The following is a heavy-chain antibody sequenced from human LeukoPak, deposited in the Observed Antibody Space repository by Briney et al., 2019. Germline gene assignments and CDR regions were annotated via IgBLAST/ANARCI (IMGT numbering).Heavy chain of an antibody. CDR3: ARRSGSYSDDAFDI. CDR1: GGSISSGGYY. D-gene: IGHD1-26*01. CDR2: IYYSGST. V-gene: IGHV4-31*03. Sequence: SETLSLTCTVSGGSISSGGYYWSWIRQYPGKGLEWIGYIYYSGSTYYNPSLKSRVTISVDTSKNQFSLKLSSVTAADTAVYYCARRSGSYSDDAFDIWGQGTMVTVSS. J-gene: IGHJ3*02.